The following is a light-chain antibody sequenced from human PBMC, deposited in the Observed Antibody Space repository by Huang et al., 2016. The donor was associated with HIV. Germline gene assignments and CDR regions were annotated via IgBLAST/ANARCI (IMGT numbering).Light chain of an antibody. CDR1: RTVSTN. CDR3: HQYNNWLLS. Sequence: IVMTQSPATLSVSPGERVTLSCRANRTVSTNLAWYQQRPGQAPRLLIYGSSTRAPGVPARFSGSGSETDFSHTISSLQSEDFALYYCHQYNNWLLSFGGGTRVDI. V-gene: IGKV3-15*01. J-gene: IGKJ4*01. CDR2: GSS.